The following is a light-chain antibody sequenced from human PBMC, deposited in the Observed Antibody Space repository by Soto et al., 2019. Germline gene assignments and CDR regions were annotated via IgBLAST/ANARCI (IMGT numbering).Light chain of an antibody. CDR3: QQYGSSPWT. J-gene: IGKJ1*01. V-gene: IGKV3-20*01. CDR1: QSVSSTF. CDR2: GAS. Sequence: EIVLTQSPGTLSLSPGERATLSCRASQSVSSTFLAWYRRKPGQAPRLPIYGASSRATGIPDRFSGSGSGTDFTLTISRLEPEDFEVYYCQQYGSSPWTFGQGTKVEIK.